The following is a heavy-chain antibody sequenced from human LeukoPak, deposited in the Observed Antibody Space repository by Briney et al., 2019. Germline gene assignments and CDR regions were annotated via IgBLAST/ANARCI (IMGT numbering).Heavy chain of an antibody. J-gene: IGHJ3*02. CDR2: IYYSGST. D-gene: IGHD3-22*01. CDR3: ARDRRAYYYDSSGGDAFDI. V-gene: IGHV4-39*07. Sequence: SETLSLTCSVSGGSISSSRYYWGWIRQPPGKGLEWIGSIYYSGSTYYNPSLKSRVTISVDTSKNQFSLKLSSVTAADTAVYYCARDRRAYYYDSSGGDAFDIWGQGTMVTVSS. CDR1: GGSISSSRYY.